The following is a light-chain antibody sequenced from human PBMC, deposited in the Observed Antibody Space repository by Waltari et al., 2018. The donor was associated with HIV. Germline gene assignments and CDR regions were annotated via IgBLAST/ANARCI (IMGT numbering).Light chain of an antibody. CDR1: ALPKQF. J-gene: IGLJ3*02. V-gene: IGLV3-25*03. Sequence: SLELTQPPSVSVSPGQTARITCSGDALPKQFAYWYQQKPGQAPVLIIYQDTERPAGIPERFSGSSSGTRVTLTVSGVQAEDEADYYCQSADSSGTWVFGGGTKLTVL. CDR3: QSADSSGTWV. CDR2: QDT.